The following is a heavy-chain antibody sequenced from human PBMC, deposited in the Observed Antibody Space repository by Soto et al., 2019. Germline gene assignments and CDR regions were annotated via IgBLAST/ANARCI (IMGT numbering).Heavy chain of an antibody. D-gene: IGHD3-3*01. J-gene: IGHJ3*02. CDR1: GYTFTSYD. CDR3: ARGRHDSYDFWSGDAAFDI. Sequence: ASVKVSCKASGYTFTSYDINWVRQATGQGLEWMGWMNPNSGNTGYAQKFQGRVTMTRNTSISTAYMELSSLRSEDTAVYYCARGRHDSYDFWSGDAAFDIWGQGTMVTVS. CDR2: MNPNSGNT. V-gene: IGHV1-8*01.